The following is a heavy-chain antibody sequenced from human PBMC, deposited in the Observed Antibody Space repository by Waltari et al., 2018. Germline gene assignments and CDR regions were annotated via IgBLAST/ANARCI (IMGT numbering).Heavy chain of an antibody. J-gene: IGHJ4*02. Sequence: QVQLQESGPGLVKPSQTLSLTCTVSGGSISSGGYYWSWIRQHPGKGLEWIGYIYYSGSTYYNTSLKSRVTISVDTSKNQFSLKLSSVTAADTAVYYCARGHPGTLFVPSYAIVGFDYWGQGTLVTVSS. V-gene: IGHV4-31*03. CDR2: IYYSGST. CDR3: ARGHPGTLFVPSYAIVGFDY. CDR1: GGSISSGGYY. D-gene: IGHD2-8*01.